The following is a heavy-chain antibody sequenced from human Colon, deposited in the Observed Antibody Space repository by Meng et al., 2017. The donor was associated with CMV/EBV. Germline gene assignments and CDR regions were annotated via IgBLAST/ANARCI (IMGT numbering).Heavy chain of an antibody. CDR2: VSSGGST. CDR3: AKIAGYCSSTTCLDS. D-gene: IGHD2-2*03. J-gene: IGHJ4*02. Sequence: EVQLXXXXXGLVXSXXXASLXXXASGFIFNTYAMSWVRQAPGEGLEWVSTVSSGGSTFYADSVKGQFTISRDNSKNTLYLQMNSLRADDTAVYYCAKIAGYCSSTTCLDSWGQGTLVTVSS. CDR1: GFIFNTYA. V-gene: IGHV3-23*05.